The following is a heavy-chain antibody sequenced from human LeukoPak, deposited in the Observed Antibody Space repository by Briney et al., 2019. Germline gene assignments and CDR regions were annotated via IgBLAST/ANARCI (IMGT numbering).Heavy chain of an antibody. Sequence: GESLKISCKCSGYSFTSYWIGWVRQMPVKGLEWMGIIYPGDSDTRYSPSFQGQVTISVDRSISTAYLQWSSLKASDTAIYYCAKIDRQYCSRSSCYALDYWGQGTQVTVSS. CDR1: GYSFTSYW. D-gene: IGHD2-2*01. CDR2: IYPGDSDT. V-gene: IGHV5-51*01. J-gene: IGHJ4*02. CDR3: AKIDRQYCSRSSCYALDY.